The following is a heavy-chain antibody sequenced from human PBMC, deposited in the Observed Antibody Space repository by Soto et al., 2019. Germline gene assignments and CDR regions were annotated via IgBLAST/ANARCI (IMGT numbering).Heavy chain of an antibody. V-gene: IGHV3-53*04. CDR2: IYSGGST. Sequence: EVQLVESGGGLVQPGGSLRLSCAASGFTVSSNYMSWVRQAPGKGLEWVSVIYSGGSTYYADSVKGRFTISRHNSKNTLYLQMNSLGAEDTAVYYCARMPGPMAIYYFDYWGQGTLVTVSS. J-gene: IGHJ4*02. CDR3: ARMPGPMAIYYFDY. D-gene: IGHD2-21*01. CDR1: GFTVSSNY.